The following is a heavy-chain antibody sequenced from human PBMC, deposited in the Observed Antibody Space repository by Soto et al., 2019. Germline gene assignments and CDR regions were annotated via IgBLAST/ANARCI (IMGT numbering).Heavy chain of an antibody. D-gene: IGHD4-17*01. CDR1: GYTFTIYD. J-gene: IGHJ4*02. Sequence: QVQLVQSGAEVKKPGASVKVSCKASGYTFTIYDINWVRQATGQGLEWMGWMIPNSGTTVYAQKFQGRVTTTRNTSISTAYMELSSLRSEDTAVYYCARWDGDYGFDYWGQGTLVTVSS. CDR3: ARWDGDYGFDY. V-gene: IGHV1-8*01. CDR2: MIPNSGTT.